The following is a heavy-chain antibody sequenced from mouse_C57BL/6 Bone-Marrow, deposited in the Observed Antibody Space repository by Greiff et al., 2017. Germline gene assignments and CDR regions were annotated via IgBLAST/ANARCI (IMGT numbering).Heavy chain of an antibody. CDR1: GFTFSDYY. Sequence: EVQRVESEGGLVQPGSSLNLSCTASGFTFSDYYMAWVRQVPEKGLEWVAHINYDGSSPYSLASLKSRFIISRDNAKNILYLQMSSLKSEDTATYYCAREGGDDDDFFYAMDYWGQGTSVTVSS. J-gene: IGHJ4*01. CDR3: AREGGDDDDFFYAMDY. CDR2: INYDGSSP. D-gene: IGHD2-4*01. V-gene: IGHV5-16*01.